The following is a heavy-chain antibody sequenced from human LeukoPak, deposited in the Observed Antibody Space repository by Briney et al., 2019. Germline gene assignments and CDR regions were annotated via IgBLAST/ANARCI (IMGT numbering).Heavy chain of an antibody. D-gene: IGHD3-10*01. V-gene: IGHV4-59*01. CDR2: IYYSGST. Sequence: SETLSLTCTVSGGSISSYYWSWIRQPPGKGLEWIGYIYYSGSTNYNPSLKSRVTISVDTSKIQFSLKLSSVTAADTAVYYCARVSYYYGSGSRYYFDYWGQGTLVTVYS. J-gene: IGHJ4*02. CDR1: GGSISSYY. CDR3: ARVSYYYGSGSRYYFDY.